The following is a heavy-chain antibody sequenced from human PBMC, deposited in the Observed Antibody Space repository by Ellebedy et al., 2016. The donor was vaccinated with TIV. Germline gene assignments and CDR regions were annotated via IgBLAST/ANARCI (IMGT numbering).Heavy chain of an antibody. CDR1: RFTFSTYS. CDR3: AKDSGWEHEY. J-gene: IGHJ4*02. Sequence: GESLKISCAASRFTFSTYSMNWVRQAPGMGLEWISYISGSSSTIYYADSVKGRFTISRDSSKNTLYLQMNSLRAEDTALYYCAKDSGWEHEYWGQGTLVTISS. D-gene: IGHD3-10*01. CDR2: ISGSSSTI. V-gene: IGHV3-48*01.